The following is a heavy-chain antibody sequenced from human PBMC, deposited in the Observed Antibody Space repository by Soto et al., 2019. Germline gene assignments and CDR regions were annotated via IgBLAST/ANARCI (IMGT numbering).Heavy chain of an antibody. V-gene: IGHV3-23*01. J-gene: IGHJ1*01. CDR3: AKETYDSSGYFTHAEYFQH. CDR2: ISGSGGST. CDR1: GFTFSSYA. Sequence: EVQLLESGGGLVQPGGSLRLSCAASGFTFSSYAMSWVRQAPGKGLEWVSAISGSGGSTYYADSVKGRFTISRDNSKNTLYLQMNSLRAEDTAVYYCAKETYDSSGYFTHAEYFQHWGQGTLVTVSS. D-gene: IGHD3-22*01.